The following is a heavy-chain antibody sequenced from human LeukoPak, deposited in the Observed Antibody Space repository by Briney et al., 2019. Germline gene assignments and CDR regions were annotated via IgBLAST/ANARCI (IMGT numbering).Heavy chain of an antibody. D-gene: IGHD2-2*01. V-gene: IGHV1-69*05. CDR3: ARDRGYCSSTSCQFDY. J-gene: IGHJ4*02. Sequence: GSSVRVSCKASGGTFSSYAISWVRQAPGQGLEWMGGIIPIFGTANYAQKFQGRVTITTDESTSTAYMELSSLRSEDTAVYYCARDRGYCSSTSCQFDYWGQGTLVTVSS. CDR2: IIPIFGTA. CDR1: GGTFSSYA.